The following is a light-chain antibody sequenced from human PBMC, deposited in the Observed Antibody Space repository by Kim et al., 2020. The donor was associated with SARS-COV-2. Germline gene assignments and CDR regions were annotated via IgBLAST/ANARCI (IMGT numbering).Light chain of an antibody. V-gene: IGLV1-51*01. CDR3: GTWDDSLSSVV. Sequence: GQKDTISCSGSSSNIGNNYVSWYQQLPGTAPKLLIYDNNKRPSGIPDRFSGSTSGTSATLGITGLQTGDEADYYCGTWDDSLSSVVFGGGTQLTVL. CDR1: SSNIGNNY. J-gene: IGLJ2*01. CDR2: DNN.